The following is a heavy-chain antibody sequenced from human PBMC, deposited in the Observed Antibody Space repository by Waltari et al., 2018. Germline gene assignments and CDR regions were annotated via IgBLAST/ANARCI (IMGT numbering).Heavy chain of an antibody. J-gene: IGHJ4*02. CDR2: VNRSGNT. CDR3: ARDRGRGLYLDT. V-gene: IGHV4-4*02. Sequence: QLQLEQSGPGLVKASESLSLTCAVSGDSMSSNDLWNWVRQSPGKGLVWSGQVNRSGNTNYNPSLANRVTVSIATSKNQFSLSMPSPAAADTAIYYCARDRGRGLYLDTWGQGTLVTVSP. D-gene: IGHD1-26*01. CDR1: GDSMSSNDL.